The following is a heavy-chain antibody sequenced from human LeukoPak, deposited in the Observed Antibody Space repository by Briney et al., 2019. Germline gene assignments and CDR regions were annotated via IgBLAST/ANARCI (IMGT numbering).Heavy chain of an antibody. Sequence: SQTLSLTCTVSGGSNSSGSYYWSWIRQPAGKGLEWIGRIYTSGSTNYNPSLKSRVTISVDTSKNQFSLKLSSVTAADTAVYYCARDVGFLEWSRGYYYYMDVWGKGTTVTVSS. V-gene: IGHV4-61*02. J-gene: IGHJ6*03. CDR1: GGSNSSGSYY. CDR2: IYTSGST. CDR3: ARDVGFLEWSRGYYYYMDV. D-gene: IGHD3-3*01.